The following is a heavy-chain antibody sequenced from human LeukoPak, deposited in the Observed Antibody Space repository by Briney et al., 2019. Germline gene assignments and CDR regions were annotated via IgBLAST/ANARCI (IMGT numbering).Heavy chain of an antibody. Sequence: PEASVKVSCKSSGGSFSNSEISWVRQAPGQGLEWMGIINPSGGSTSYAQKFQGRVTMTRDTSTSTVYMELSSLRSEDTAVYYCARGVYYDSSGYYPYWGQGTLVTVSS. D-gene: IGHD3-22*01. CDR1: GGSFSNSE. CDR3: ARGVYYDSSGYYPY. V-gene: IGHV1-46*01. J-gene: IGHJ4*02. CDR2: INPSGGST.